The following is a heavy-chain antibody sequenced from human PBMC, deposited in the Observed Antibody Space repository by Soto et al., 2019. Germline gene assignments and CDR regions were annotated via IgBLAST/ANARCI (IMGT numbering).Heavy chain of an antibody. CDR2: ISAYNGNT. V-gene: IGHV1-18*01. Sequence: QVQLVQSGAEVKKPGASVKVSCKASGYTFTSYGISWVRQAPGQGLEWMGWISAYNGNTNYAQKLKGRVTMTTDSTTITAYMELRSLRSDDTAVHYCARDGYSSSWMANPDFAYWGQGTLVTVSS. CDR3: ARDGYSSSWMANPDFAY. D-gene: IGHD6-6*01. CDR1: GYTFTSYG. J-gene: IGHJ4*02.